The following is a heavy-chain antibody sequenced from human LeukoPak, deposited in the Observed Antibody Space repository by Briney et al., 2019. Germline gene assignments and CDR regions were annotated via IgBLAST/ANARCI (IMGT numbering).Heavy chain of an antibody. CDR3: ARHSGIRGVSPSGEGNQYNWFDP. CDR2: IYYSGST. Sequence: SETLSLTCTVSGGSISSSSYYWGWVRQPPGKGLEWIGSIYYSGSTYYNPALKSRVTISVDTSNNQFSLKLSSVTAADTAVYYCARHSGIRGVSPSGEGNQYNWFDPWGQGTLVTVSS. CDR1: GGSISSSSYY. D-gene: IGHD3-10*01. J-gene: IGHJ5*02. V-gene: IGHV4-39*01.